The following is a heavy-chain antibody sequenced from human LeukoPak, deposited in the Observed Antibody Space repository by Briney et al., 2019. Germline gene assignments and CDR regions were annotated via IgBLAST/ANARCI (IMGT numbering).Heavy chain of an antibody. CDR2: IKPNGGAT. V-gene: IGHV1-2*02. J-gene: IGHJ4*02. CDR3: ARVEGRAATRGD. D-gene: IGHD1-7*01. Sequence: ASVKVFCKASGYTFIDYHVHWVRQAPGQGPQWMGLIKPNGGATIYAQMFRGRVTMTRDTSISTAYMELSRLTSDDTAVYYCARVEGRAATRGDWGQGTLVIVSS. CDR1: GYTFIDYH.